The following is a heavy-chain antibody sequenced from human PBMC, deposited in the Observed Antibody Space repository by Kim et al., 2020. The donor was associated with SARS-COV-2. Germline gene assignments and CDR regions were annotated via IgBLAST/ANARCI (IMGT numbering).Heavy chain of an antibody. CDR3: ARVAQYGSGTEVVY. CDR1: GYTFTGYD. D-gene: IGHD3-10*01. CDR2: ISPNNGST. Sequence: ASVKVSCKASGYTFTGYDMEWVRQAPGQGLEWMGRISPNNGSTSYAQKLQGRVTMTRDTSTSTAYMELSRLRSDDTAVYYCARVAQYGSGTEVVYWGQCT. J-gene: IGHJ1*01. V-gene: IGHV1-2*06.